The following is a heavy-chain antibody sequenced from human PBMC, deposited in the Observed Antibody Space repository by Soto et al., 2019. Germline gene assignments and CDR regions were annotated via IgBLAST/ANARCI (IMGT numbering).Heavy chain of an antibody. CDR3: AALGSTTYDSSGYYYPAGFDY. D-gene: IGHD3-22*01. Sequence: SETLSLTCAVYGGSFSGYYWSWIRQPPGKGLEWIGEINHSGSTNYNPSLKSRVTISVDTSKNQFSLKLSSVTAADTAVYYCAALGSTTYDSSGYYYPAGFDYWGKGTLVTVSS. CDR2: INHSGST. V-gene: IGHV4-34*01. J-gene: IGHJ4*02. CDR1: GGSFSGYY.